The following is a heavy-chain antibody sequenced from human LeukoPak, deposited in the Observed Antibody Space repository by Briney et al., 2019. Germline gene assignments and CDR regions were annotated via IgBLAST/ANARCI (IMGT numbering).Heavy chain of an antibody. Sequence: PGGSLRLSCAASGFTFSSYAMSWVRQAPEKGLEWVSAISGSGGSTYYADSVKGRFTISRDNSKNTLYLQMNSLRAEDTAVYYCARDLGSNFRKNNWFDPWGQGTLVTVSS. CDR3: ARDLGSNFRKNNWFDP. CDR2: ISGSGGST. D-gene: IGHD3-10*01. CDR1: GFTFSSYA. V-gene: IGHV3-23*01. J-gene: IGHJ5*02.